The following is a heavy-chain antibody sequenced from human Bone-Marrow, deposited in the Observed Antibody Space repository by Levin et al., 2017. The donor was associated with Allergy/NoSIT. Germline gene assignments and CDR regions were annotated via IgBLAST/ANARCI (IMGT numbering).Heavy chain of an antibody. CDR2: INNDGSGT. J-gene: IGHJ2*01. D-gene: IGHD4-17*01. CDR1: GFTFSSYW. CDR3: ARDRGRDYGDYVWYFDL. Sequence: GGSLRLSCAASGFTFSSYWMYWVRHAPGKGLVWVSRINNDGSGTSYADSVKGRFTISRDNAKNTQYLQMNSLGAEDTAGYYCARDRGRDYGDYVWYFDLWGRGTLVTVSS. V-gene: IGHV3-74*01.